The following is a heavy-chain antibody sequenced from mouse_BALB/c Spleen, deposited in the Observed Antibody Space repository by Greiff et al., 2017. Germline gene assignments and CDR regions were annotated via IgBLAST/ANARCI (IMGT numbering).Heavy chain of an antibody. CDR1: GYTFTNHH. Sequence: VHVKQSGAELVRPGASVKISCKAFGYTFTNHHINWVKQRPGQGLDWIGYINPYNDYTSYNQKFKGKATLTVDKSSSTAYMELSSLTSEDSAVYNSARGAYYSNAYAMDYWGEGTSVTVSS. D-gene: IGHD2-5*01. J-gene: IGHJ4*01. CDR2: INPYNDYT. CDR3: ARGAYYSNAYAMDY. V-gene: IGHV1S45*01.